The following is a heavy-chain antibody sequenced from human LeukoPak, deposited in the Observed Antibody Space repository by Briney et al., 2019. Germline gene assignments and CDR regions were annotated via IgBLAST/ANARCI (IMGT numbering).Heavy chain of an antibody. CDR2: ISGSGGST. V-gene: IGHV3-23*01. Sequence: GGSLRLSCAASGFTFSSYAMSWVRQAPGEGLEWVSAISGSGGSTYYADSVKGRFTISRDNSKNTLYLQMNSLRAEDTAVYYCAKSKNYYDSSGSVYWGQGTLVTVSS. CDR1: GFTFSSYA. J-gene: IGHJ4*02. D-gene: IGHD3-22*01. CDR3: AKSKNYYDSSGSVY.